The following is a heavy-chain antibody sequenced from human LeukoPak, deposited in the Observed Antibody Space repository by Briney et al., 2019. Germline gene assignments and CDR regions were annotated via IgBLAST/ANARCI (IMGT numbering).Heavy chain of an antibody. CDR2: INPDGSVT. CDR1: GFTFSSSL. D-gene: IGHD2/OR15-2a*01. Sequence: GGSLRLSCAASGFTFSSSLMHWVRQAPGKGLVWVSRINPDGSVTTYADSVKGRFTISRDNAKDTLYLQLNSLTAEDTAMYYCARGVYGNYDYWGQGALVTVSS. V-gene: IGHV3-74*01. J-gene: IGHJ4*02. CDR3: ARGVYGNYDY.